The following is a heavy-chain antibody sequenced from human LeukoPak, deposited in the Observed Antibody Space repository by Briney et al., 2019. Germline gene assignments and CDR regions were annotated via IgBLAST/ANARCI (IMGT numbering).Heavy chain of an antibody. Sequence: PGGSLRLSCAASGFTFSDYYMSWIRQAPGKGLEWVSYISSSGSTIYYADSVKGRFTISRDNAKNTLYLQMNSLRAEGTAVYYCAKHGSSSPLDYWGQGTLVTVSS. CDR1: GFTFSDYY. J-gene: IGHJ4*02. CDR3: AKHGSSSPLDY. V-gene: IGHV3-11*01. CDR2: ISSSGSTI. D-gene: IGHD6-6*01.